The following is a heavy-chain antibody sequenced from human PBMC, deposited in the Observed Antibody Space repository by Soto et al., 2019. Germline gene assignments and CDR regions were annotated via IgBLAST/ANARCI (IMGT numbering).Heavy chain of an antibody. CDR1: GGSFSGYY. D-gene: IGHD4-17*01. Sequence: SETLSLTCAVYGGSFSGYYWSWIRQPPGKGLEWIGEINHSGSTNYNPSLKSRVTISVDTSKNQFSLKLSSVTAADTAVYYCARGFYGDYVSIYFDYWGQGTLVTVSS. J-gene: IGHJ4*02. CDR2: INHSGST. CDR3: ARGFYGDYVSIYFDY. V-gene: IGHV4-34*01.